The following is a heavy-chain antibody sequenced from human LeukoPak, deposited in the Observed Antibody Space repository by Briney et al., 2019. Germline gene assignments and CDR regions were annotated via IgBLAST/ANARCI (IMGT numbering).Heavy chain of an antibody. CDR1: GFTFSSYA. V-gene: IGHV3-23*01. Sequence: GGSLRLSCAASGFTFSSYAMSWVRQAPGKGLEWVSSITGSGDDANHADSVKGRFTISRDNSKNTLYLEMNSLSAGDTAVYYCAKAAAYSTGWRCDCWGQGTLVTVSS. CDR3: AKAAAYSTGWRCDC. CDR2: ITGSGDDA. J-gene: IGHJ4*02. D-gene: IGHD6-19*01.